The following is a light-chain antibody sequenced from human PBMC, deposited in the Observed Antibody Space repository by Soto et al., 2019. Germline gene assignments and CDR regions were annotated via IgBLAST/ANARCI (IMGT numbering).Light chain of an antibody. V-gene: IGKV3-15*01. J-gene: IGKJ2*01. CDR3: QQYNKWPNT. CDR2: SAS. CDR1: QTFSTN. Sequence: EVVMTQSPVTLSVSPGESAALSCRASQTFSTNLAWYQQKPGQAPRLLIYSASSRATGLPARFSGSGSGTEFTLTISSLESEDLGVYYCQQYNKWPNTFGQGTRLEMK.